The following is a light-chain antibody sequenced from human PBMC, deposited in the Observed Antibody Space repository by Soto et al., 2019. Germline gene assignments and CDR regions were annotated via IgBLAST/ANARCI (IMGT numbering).Light chain of an antibody. Sequence: EIVMTQSPATLSVSPGERVALSCRASQDIRSSLAWYQQKPGQAPRLLIYGASTRATGLPARFSGSGSETAFTLTISSLQSEDFAVYYCQQYNGWPRTFGQGTKVDIK. CDR3: QQYNGWPRT. V-gene: IGKV3-15*01. J-gene: IGKJ1*01. CDR1: QDIRSS. CDR2: GAS.